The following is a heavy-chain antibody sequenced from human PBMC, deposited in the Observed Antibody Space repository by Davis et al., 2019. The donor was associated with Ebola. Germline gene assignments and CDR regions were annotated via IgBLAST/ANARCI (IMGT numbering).Heavy chain of an antibody. V-gene: IGHV2-70*11. D-gene: IGHD3-16*01. CDR3: ARSTMITRYYGMDV. CDR2: IDWVDDK. J-gene: IGHJ6*02. Sequence: SGPTLVKPTQTLTLTCTFSGFSLSTSGMCVSWIRQPPGKALEWLARIDWVDDKYYNTSLKTRLTISKDTSKNQVVLTVTNMDPVDTATYYCARSTMITRYYGMDVWGQGTTVTVPS. CDR1: GFSLSTSGMC.